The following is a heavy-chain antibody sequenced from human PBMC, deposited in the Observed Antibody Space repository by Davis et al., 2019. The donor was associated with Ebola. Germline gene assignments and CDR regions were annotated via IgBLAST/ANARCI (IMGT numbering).Heavy chain of an antibody. D-gene: IGHD1-7*01. V-gene: IGHV1-2*02. Sequence: ASVKVSCKASGYTFTGYYMHWVRQAPGQGLEWMGWINPNSGGTNYAQKFQGRVTLTRDTSTSTAHMELRSLRSDDTAVYYCARAPAGSNWNYGGNWFDPWGQGTLVSVSS. CDR1: GYTFTGYY. CDR3: ARAPAGSNWNYGGNWFDP. CDR2: INPNSGGT. J-gene: IGHJ5*02.